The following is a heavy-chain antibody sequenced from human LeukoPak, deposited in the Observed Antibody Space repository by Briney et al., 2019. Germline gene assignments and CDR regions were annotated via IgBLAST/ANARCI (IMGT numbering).Heavy chain of an antibody. CDR3: AKGSRLLYGDPPLRYFDL. CDR1: GFTFDTYN. J-gene: IGHJ2*01. D-gene: IGHD4-17*01. CDR2: ISYDGSNK. Sequence: GGSLRLSCAASGFTFDTYNMHWVRQVPGKGLEWVAVISYDGSNKYYADSVKGRFTISRDNSKSTLYLQMNSLRAEDTAVYYCAKGSRLLYGDPPLRYFDLWGRGTLVTVSS. V-gene: IGHV3-30*18.